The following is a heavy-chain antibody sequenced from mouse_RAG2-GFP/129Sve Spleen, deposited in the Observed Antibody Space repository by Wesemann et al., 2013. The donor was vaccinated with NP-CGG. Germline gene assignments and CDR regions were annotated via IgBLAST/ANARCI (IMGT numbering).Heavy chain of an antibody. CDR2: IYPGSGNT. CDR3: ARPYYGNLAWFAY. Sequence: QVQLQQSGAELVRPGTSVKISCKASGYAFTNYWXGWVKQRPGHGLEWIGDIYPGSGNTYYNEKFKGKATLTADKSSSTAYMQLSSLTSEDSAVYFCARPYYGNLAWFAYWGQGTLVTVSA. V-gene: IGHV1-63*01. J-gene: IGHJ3*01. D-gene: IGHD2-10*01. CDR1: GYAFTNYW.